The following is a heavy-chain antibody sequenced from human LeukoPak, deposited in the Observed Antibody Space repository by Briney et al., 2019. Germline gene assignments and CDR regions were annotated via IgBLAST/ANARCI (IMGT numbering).Heavy chain of an antibody. J-gene: IGHJ5*02. Sequence: ASVKVSCKVSGYTLTELSMHWVRQAPGKGLERMGGFDPEDGETIYAQKFQSRVTITEETSTDTVYMELSSLRSEDTAVYYCAISPYRYCSSTSCRSIPWFDPWGQGTLVTVSS. CDR2: FDPEDGET. CDR3: AISPYRYCSSTSCRSIPWFDP. V-gene: IGHV1-24*01. CDR1: GYTLTELS. D-gene: IGHD2-2*01.